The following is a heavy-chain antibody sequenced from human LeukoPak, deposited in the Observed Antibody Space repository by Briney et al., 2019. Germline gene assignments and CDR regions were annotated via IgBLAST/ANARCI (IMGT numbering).Heavy chain of an antibody. CDR2: MNPNSGNT. D-gene: IGHD3-9*01. V-gene: IGHV1-8*02. CDR3: ARGFYVLRYFDWLDP. CDR1: GGTFSSYA. Sequence: ASVKVSCKASGGTFSSYAISWVRQAPGQGLEWMGWMNPNSGNTGYAQKFQGRVTMTRNTSISTAYMELSSLRSEDTAVYYCARGFYVLRYFDWLDPWGQGTLVTVSS. J-gene: IGHJ5*02.